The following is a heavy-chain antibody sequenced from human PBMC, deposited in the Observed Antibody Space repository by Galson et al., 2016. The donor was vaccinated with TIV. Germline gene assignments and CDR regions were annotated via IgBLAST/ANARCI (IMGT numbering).Heavy chain of an antibody. Sequence: SLRLSCAASEFTFSAYAMHWVRQAPGKGLEWVAMISYDGTNNNYADSVKGRFTISRDNSKNSVFLQMSSLRVEDAALYYCAREFFCGGTCYYFDQWGQGTLVSVSS. CDR3: AREFFCGGTCYYFDQ. V-gene: IGHV3-30*07. CDR2: ISYDGTNN. J-gene: IGHJ4*02. D-gene: IGHD2-15*01. CDR1: EFTFSAYA.